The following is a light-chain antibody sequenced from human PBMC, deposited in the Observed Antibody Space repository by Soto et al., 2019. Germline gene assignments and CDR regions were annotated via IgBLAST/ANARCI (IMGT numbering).Light chain of an antibody. J-gene: IGKJ3*01. CDR2: AAS. Sequence: DIQLTQSPSFLSASVGDRVTITCRASQGISNYLAWYQQKPGQAPQLLIYAASTLQSRVPSRFSGSGSGTEFTLTISSLQPEDFATYCCQQLNSSPCTFGPGTKVDIK. CDR3: QQLNSSPCT. V-gene: IGKV1-9*01. CDR1: QGISNY.